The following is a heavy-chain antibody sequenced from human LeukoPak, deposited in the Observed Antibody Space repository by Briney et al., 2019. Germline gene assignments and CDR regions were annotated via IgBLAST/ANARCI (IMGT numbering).Heavy chain of an antibody. Sequence: GGSLRLSCAASGFTFSSYEMNWVRQAPGKGLEWVSYISSSGSTIYYADSVKGRFTISRDNAKNSLYLQMNSLRAEDTAVYYCAREGLSYGYPYWGQGTLVTVSS. CDR1: GFTFSSYE. V-gene: IGHV3-48*03. D-gene: IGHD5-18*01. J-gene: IGHJ4*02. CDR2: ISSSGSTI. CDR3: AREGLSYGYPY.